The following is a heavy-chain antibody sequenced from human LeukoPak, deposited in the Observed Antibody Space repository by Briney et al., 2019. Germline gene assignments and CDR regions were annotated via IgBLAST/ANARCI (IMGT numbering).Heavy chain of an antibody. V-gene: IGHV4-34*01. Sequence: SETLSLTCAVYSGSFSGYYWSWIRQPPGKGLEWIGSIYYSGSTYYNPSLKSRVTISVDTSKNQFSLKLSSVTAADTAVYYCARDGPNWFDPWGQGTLVTVSS. CDR3: ARDGPNWFDP. CDR1: SGSFSGYY. J-gene: IGHJ5*02. CDR2: IYYSGST.